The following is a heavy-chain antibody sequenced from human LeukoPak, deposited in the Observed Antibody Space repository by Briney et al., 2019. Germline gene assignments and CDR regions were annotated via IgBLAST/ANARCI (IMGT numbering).Heavy chain of an antibody. CDR1: GFTFSSYA. D-gene: IGHD3-22*01. CDR3: ARGYYYDSSGDQFDP. Sequence: PGRSLRLSCAASGFTFSSYAMHWVRQAPGKGLEWVSVISYDGSNKYYADFVKGRFTISRDNSKNTLYLQMNSLRAEDTAVYYCARGYYYDSSGDQFDPWGQGTLVTVSS. V-gene: IGHV3-30*04. CDR2: ISYDGSNK. J-gene: IGHJ5*02.